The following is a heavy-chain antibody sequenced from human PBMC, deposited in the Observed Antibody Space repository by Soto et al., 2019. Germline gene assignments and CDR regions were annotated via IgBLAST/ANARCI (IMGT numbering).Heavy chain of an antibody. CDR2: IYYSGST. Sequence: PSETLSLTCTVSGGSISSGGYYWSCVRQHPGKGLEWIGYIYYSGSTYYNPSLRSRVTISVDTSKNQFSLKLSSVTAADTAVYYCARSVRRSGYQRPDYWGQGTLVTVSS. D-gene: IGHD3-3*01. CDR1: GGSISSGGYY. J-gene: IGHJ4*02. CDR3: ARSVRRSGYQRPDY. V-gene: IGHV4-31*03.